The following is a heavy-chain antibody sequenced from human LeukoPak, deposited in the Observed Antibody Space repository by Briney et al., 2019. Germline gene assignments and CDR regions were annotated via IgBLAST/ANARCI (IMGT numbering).Heavy chain of an antibody. V-gene: IGHV1-69*13. CDR1: GGTFSSYA. J-gene: IGHJ3*02. CDR2: IIPIFGTA. CDR3: ASSSGWSNGAFDI. D-gene: IGHD6-19*01. Sequence: ASVKVSCKASGGTFSSYAISWVRQAPGQGLEWMGGIIPIFGTANYAQKFQGRVTITADESTSTAYMELSSLRSEDTAVYYCASSSGWSNGAFDIWGQGTMVTVSS.